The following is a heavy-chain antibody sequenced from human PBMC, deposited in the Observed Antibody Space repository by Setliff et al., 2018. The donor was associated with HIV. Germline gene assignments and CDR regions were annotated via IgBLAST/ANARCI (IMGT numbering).Heavy chain of an antibody. CDR3: TRDKGYAFDI. CDR1: GFTFGDYA. D-gene: IGHD5-18*01. CDR2: IRSKTYGATT. V-gene: IGHV3-49*04. Sequence: PGGSLRLSCTASGFTFGDYAMSWVRQAPGKGLEWVGFIRSKTYGATTEYAASVKDRFTVSRDDSKSIAYLQINSLKTEDTAVYYCTRDKGYAFDIWGQGTMVTVSS. J-gene: IGHJ3*02.